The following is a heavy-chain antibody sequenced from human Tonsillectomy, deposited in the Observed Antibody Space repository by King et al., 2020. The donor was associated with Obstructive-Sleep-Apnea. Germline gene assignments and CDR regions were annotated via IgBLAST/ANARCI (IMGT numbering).Heavy chain of an antibody. D-gene: IGHD4-11*01. CDR2: IKRDGSEK. CDR3: AGESTDWYFDL. Sequence: VQLVESGGGLVQPGGSLRLSCAASGFTFSNYWMSWVRQAPGKGLEWVANIKRDGSEKYYVDSVKGRFTISRDNAKNSLYLQMNSLRAEDTAVYYCAGESTDWYFDLWGRGTLVTVSS. CDR1: GFTFSNYW. V-gene: IGHV3-7*03. J-gene: IGHJ2*01.